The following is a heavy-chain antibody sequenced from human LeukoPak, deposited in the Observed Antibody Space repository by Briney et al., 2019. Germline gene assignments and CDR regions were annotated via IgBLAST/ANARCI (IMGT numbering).Heavy chain of an antibody. Sequence: GGSLRLSCAASGFTFSSYWMSWVRQAPGKGLEWVSSISGSSSYIYYADSVKGRFTISRDNAKNSLYLQMNSLRAEDTAVYYCARDRVDTAMGPNNGFDYWGQGTLVTVSS. V-gene: IGHV3-21*01. CDR3: ARDRVDTAMGPNNGFDY. J-gene: IGHJ4*02. CDR2: ISGSSSYI. D-gene: IGHD5-18*01. CDR1: GFTFSSYW.